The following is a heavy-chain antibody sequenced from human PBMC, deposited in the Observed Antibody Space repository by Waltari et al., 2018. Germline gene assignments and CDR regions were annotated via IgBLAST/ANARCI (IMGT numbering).Heavy chain of an antibody. CDR3: VRNRGWQQFDF. V-gene: IGHV3-7*01. CDR1: GFTLSHYW. CDR2: IKEDGGRK. D-gene: IGHD2-15*01. Sequence: EVQLVESGGGLVQPGGSLRLSCAASGFTLSHYWMGWVRQAHGKGVGWLAGIKEDGGRKDYVDSVKGRCTISRDKAKSTLDRQMNSLRAEDTAVFYCVRNRGWQQFDFGGQGTLVTVSS. J-gene: IGHJ4*02.